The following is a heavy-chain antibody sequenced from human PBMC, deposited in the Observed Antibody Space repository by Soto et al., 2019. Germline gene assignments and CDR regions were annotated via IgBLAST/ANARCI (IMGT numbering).Heavy chain of an antibody. CDR3: ARGRGGRGDY. J-gene: IGHJ4*02. V-gene: IGHV1-69*02. CDR2: IIPILGIA. Sequence: QVQLVQSGAEVKKPGSSVKVSCKASGGTFSSYTINWVRQAPGQGLEWMGMIIPILGIANYAQKFQDRVTITADKSTSTAYMELSSLRSEDTAVYCCARGRGGRGDYWGQGTLVTVSS. D-gene: IGHD2-15*01. CDR1: GGTFSSYT.